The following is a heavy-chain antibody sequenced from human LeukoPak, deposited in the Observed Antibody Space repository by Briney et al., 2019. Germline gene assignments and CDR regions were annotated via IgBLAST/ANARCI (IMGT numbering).Heavy chain of an antibody. CDR1: GGTFSSYA. J-gene: IGHJ4*02. Sequence: SVKVSCKASGGTFSSYAISWVRQAPGQGLEWMGGIIPIFGTANYAQKFQGRVTITTDESTSTAYMELSSLRSEDTAVYYCGRGGSYRYYYFDYWGQGTLVTVSS. V-gene: IGHV1-69*05. CDR2: IIPIFGTA. CDR3: GRGGSYRYYYFDY. D-gene: IGHD3-16*02.